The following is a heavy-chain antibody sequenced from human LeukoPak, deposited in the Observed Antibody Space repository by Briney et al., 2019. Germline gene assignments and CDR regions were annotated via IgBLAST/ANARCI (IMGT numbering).Heavy chain of an antibody. Sequence: GGSLRLSCAASGFTFSSYAMSWVRQAPGKGLEWVSAITGSGGNTYYADSVKGRFTISRDNSKNMLYLQMNSLRAEDTAVYYCARESGHTYDYCDYWGHGTLVTVSS. CDR3: ARESGHTYDYCDY. J-gene: IGHJ4*01. CDR1: GFTFSSYA. CDR2: ITGSGGNT. V-gene: IGHV3-23*01. D-gene: IGHD5-18*01.